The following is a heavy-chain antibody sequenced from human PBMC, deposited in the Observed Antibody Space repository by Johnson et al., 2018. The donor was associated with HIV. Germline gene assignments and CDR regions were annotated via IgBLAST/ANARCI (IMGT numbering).Heavy chain of an antibody. Sequence: QVQLVESGGGLVQPGGSLRLSCAASGFTFSSYAMSWVRQAPGKGLEWVAFIRYDGDITYYVDSVKGRFTSSRDNSKNTLYLQMNSLRAEDTAVYYCAGVRRGEQKLDAFGIWGQGTMVTVSS. D-gene: IGHD3-16*01. J-gene: IGHJ3*02. CDR2: IRYDGDIT. CDR1: GFTFSSYA. CDR3: AGVRRGEQKLDAFGI. V-gene: IGHV3-30*02.